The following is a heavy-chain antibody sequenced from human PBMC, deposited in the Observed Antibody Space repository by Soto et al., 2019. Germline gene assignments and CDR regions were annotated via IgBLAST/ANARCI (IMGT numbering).Heavy chain of an antibody. V-gene: IGHV1-3*04. D-gene: IGHD1-7*01. CDR2: IHTAKGNT. Sequence: VKVSCKASGYTFTSYGISWLRPAPGQTLEWMGWIHTAKGNTKYSQKFEARVTLTRDTAASTAYMELNSLRSDDTAVYYCARDPIWTYTWNYARLNYLDPWGQGTLVTVSS. CDR1: GYTFTSYG. CDR3: ARDPIWTYTWNYARLNYLDP. J-gene: IGHJ5*02.